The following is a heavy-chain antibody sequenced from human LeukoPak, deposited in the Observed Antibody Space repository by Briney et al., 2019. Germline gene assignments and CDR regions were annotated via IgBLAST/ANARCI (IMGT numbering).Heavy chain of an antibody. J-gene: IGHJ4*02. CDR2: IKSKTDGGTT. V-gene: IGHV3-15*01. D-gene: IGHD2-8*01. Sequence: GGSLRLSCAASGFTLSNAWMSWVRQAPGKGLEWVGRIKSKTDGGTTDYAAPMKGRFTISRDDSKNTLYLQMNSLKTEDTAVYYCARMEGSYFDYWGQGNLVTVAS. CDR3: ARMEGSYFDY. CDR1: GFTLSNAW.